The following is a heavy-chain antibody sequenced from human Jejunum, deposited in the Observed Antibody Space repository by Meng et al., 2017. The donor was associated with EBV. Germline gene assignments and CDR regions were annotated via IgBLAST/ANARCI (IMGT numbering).Heavy chain of an antibody. Sequence: EVPLVESGGALVKPGGSLRLSFAASGFTFSSYWMHWVRQAPGKGLVWVSRINEDGRITTYADSVKGRFTISRDNTKNTLYLQMNSLRAEDTAVYFCSRDLVGSADDWGQGTLVTVSS. J-gene: IGHJ4*02. CDR1: GFTFSSYW. CDR3: SRDLVGSADD. D-gene: IGHD6-13*01. V-gene: IGHV3-74*01. CDR2: INEDGRIT.